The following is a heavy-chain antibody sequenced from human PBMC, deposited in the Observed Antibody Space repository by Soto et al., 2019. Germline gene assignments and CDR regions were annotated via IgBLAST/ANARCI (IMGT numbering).Heavy chain of an antibody. J-gene: IGHJ4*02. CDR1: GYTFSDYY. CDR2: IDTSGTKI. Sequence: QVQLVESGGDLVKPGGSLRLSCAASGYTFSDYYISWIRQAPGKGLEWISYIDTSGTKIYYADSVKGRFTITRDNAKNSVYLEMNSQRDEDMAVYYCASHYDMWSGYLSPVDYWGQGTLVTVSS. D-gene: IGHD3-3*01. CDR3: ASHYDMWSGYLSPVDY. V-gene: IGHV3-11*01.